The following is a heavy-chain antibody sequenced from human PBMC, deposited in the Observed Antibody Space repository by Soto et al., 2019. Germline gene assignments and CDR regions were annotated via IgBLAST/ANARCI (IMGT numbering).Heavy chain of an antibody. CDR1: GFTFSSYW. D-gene: IGHD2-8*01. J-gene: IGHJ4*02. CDR2: IKQDGSEK. V-gene: IGHV3-7*01. CDR3: ARKGGYCTKRGATCPFDY. Sequence: GSLRLSCAASGFTFSSYWMSWVRQAPGKGLEWVANIKQDGSEKYYVDSVKGRFTISRDNAKNSLYLQMNSLRAEDTAVYYCARKGGYCTKRGATCPFDYWGQGTLVTVSS.